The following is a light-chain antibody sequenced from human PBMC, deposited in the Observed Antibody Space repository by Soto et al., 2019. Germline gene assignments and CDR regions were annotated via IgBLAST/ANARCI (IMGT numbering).Light chain of an antibody. J-gene: IGKJ5*01. CDR1: QSVSSD. CDR2: GAS. CDR3: QQRSDWPPIT. V-gene: IGKV3-15*01. Sequence: EIVMTQSPAILSLSPGERATLSCRASQSVSSDLAWYHQKPGQAPRLLIYGASTRATGIPARFSGSGSGTEFTLTINSLQSEDFAVYYCQQRSDWPPITFGQGTRLEIK.